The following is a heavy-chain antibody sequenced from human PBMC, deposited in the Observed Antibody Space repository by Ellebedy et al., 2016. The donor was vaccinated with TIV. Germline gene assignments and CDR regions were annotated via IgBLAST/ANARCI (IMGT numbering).Heavy chain of an antibody. CDR2: IPHAGRNE. V-gene: IGHV3-30*03. CDR3: ARDGRVGSYYRGVY. Sequence: GGPLRLSXAASGFSFSGYSFHWARQAPGKGLEWVAFIPHAGRNEYYADSVKGRFTISRDNSRSTVYLQMNSLRPEDTAVYYCARDGRVGSYYRGVYWGQGTLVTVSS. D-gene: IGHD1-26*01. J-gene: IGHJ4*02. CDR1: GFSFSGYS.